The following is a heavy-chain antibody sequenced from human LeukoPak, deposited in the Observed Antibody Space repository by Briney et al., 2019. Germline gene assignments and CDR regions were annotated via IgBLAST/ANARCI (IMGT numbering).Heavy chain of an antibody. CDR3: AKVLPTGYYYDP. CDR2: ISGPADST. V-gene: IGHV3-23*01. Sequence: GGSLRLSCAASGFTFDLFALLWVRQAPGKGLEWVCSISGPADSTHYADTVKGRFTISRDNSNNTLYLQMNNLRAEDTALYYCAKVLPTGYYYDPWGQGTLVTVSS. D-gene: IGHD3-22*01. CDR1: GFTFDLFA. J-gene: IGHJ5*02.